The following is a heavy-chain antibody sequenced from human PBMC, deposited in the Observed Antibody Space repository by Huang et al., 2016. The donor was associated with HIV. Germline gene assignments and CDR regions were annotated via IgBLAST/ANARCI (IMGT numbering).Heavy chain of an antibody. Sequence: QVQLVQSGAEVKKPGASVKVSCKASGFNFNNYDFNWVRQASGQGLEGMGWMNPKSCNTGNAQKFQGRVTITRNTAITTAYMELRSLRSEDTAVYYCARARGFLYDSTGYYSRYYFDSWGQGTLVTISS. CDR3: ARARGFLYDSTGYYSRYYFDS. J-gene: IGHJ4*02. D-gene: IGHD3-22*01. CDR2: MNPKSCNT. V-gene: IGHV1-8*03. CDR1: GFNFNNYD.